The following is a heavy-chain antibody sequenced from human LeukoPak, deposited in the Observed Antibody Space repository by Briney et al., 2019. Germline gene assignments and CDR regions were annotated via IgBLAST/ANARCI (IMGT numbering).Heavy chain of an antibody. CDR1: GGSFSGYY. Sequence: SETLSLTCAVYGGSFSGYYWSWIRQPPGKGLEWIGEINHSGSTNYNPSLKSRVTISVDTSKNQFSLKLSSVTAADTAVYYCARVDDFWSGNTYDYWGQGTLVTVSS. CDR2: INHSGST. D-gene: IGHD3-3*01. J-gene: IGHJ4*02. CDR3: ARVDDFWSGNTYDY. V-gene: IGHV4-34*01.